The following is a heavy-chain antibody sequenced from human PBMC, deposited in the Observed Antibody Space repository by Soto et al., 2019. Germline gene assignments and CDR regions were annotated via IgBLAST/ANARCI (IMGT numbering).Heavy chain of an antibody. CDR2: VSSDGTDE. CDR3: AKGNGGSKGSFYYYGVDV. CDR1: GFTFSSYA. Sequence: GESLKISCAASGFTFSSYAMHWVRQAPGKGLEWVAVVSSDGTDEYSADSVKGRFTISRDNSKNRLYLQMDSLGDEDTAVYYCAKGNGGSKGSFYYYGVDVWGQGTTVTVSS. V-gene: IGHV3-30*18. J-gene: IGHJ6*02. D-gene: IGHD1-26*01.